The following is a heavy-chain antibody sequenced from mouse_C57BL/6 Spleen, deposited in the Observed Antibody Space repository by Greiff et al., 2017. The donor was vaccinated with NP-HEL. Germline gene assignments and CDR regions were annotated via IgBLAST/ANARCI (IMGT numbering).Heavy chain of an antibody. Sequence: QVQLQQPGAELVRPGSSVKLPCKASGYTFTSYWMHWVKQRPIQGLEWIGNIDPSDSETHYNQKFKDKATLTVDKSSSTAYMQLSSLTSEDSAVYYCAREGPAWFAYWGQGTLVTVSA. CDR2: IDPSDSET. CDR3: AREGPAWFAY. D-gene: IGHD3-3*01. CDR1: GYTFTSYW. J-gene: IGHJ3*01. V-gene: IGHV1-52*01.